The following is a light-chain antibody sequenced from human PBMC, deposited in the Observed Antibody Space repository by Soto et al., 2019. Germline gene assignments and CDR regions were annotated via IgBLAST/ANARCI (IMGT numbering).Light chain of an antibody. V-gene: IGKV1-39*01. CDR2: AAS. CDR1: LSISSS. Sequence: DIRMTQSPSSQSASVGDRITTTCRASLSISSSLNWYQQKPGKAPRLLIYAASRLQSGAPSRFSGSGSGTDFTLTITSLQPEDFATYYCQQSYITPRTFGQGTKVDIK. J-gene: IGKJ1*01. CDR3: QQSYITPRT.